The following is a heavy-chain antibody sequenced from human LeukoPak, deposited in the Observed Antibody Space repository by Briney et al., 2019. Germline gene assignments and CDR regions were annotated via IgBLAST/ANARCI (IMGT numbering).Heavy chain of an antibody. J-gene: IGHJ4*02. Sequence: PSETLSLTCAVYGGSFSSYYWSWIRQPAGKGLEWIGRIYTSGSTNYSPSLKSRVTMSVDTSKNQFSLKLSSVTAADTAVYYCAGGYSGYDPFDYWGQGTLVTVSS. CDR3: AGGYSGYDPFDY. D-gene: IGHD5-12*01. V-gene: IGHV4-59*10. CDR1: GGSFSSYY. CDR2: IYTSGST.